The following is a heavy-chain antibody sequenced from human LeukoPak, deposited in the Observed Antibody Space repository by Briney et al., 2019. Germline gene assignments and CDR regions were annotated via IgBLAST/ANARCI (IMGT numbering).Heavy chain of an antibody. V-gene: IGHV5-51*01. CDR3: ARGHYDVLTGYSDASDL. CDR2: IYPGDSET. CDR1: GFSFSNYW. J-gene: IGHJ3*01. Sequence: GESLKISCRGLGFSFSNYWIGWVRQMPGKGLEWMGIIYPGDSETRYGPSFQGQVSISADKSSNSADLHWSSLKASDTAMYFCARGHYDVLTGYSDASDLWGQGTMVTVSS. D-gene: IGHD3-9*01.